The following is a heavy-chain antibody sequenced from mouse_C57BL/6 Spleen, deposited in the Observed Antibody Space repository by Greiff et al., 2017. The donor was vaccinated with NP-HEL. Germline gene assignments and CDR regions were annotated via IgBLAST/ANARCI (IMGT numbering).Heavy chain of an antibody. D-gene: IGHD3-1*01. CDR2: INPNNGGT. CDR1: GYTFTDYN. J-gene: IGHJ1*03. V-gene: IGHV1-18*01. Sequence: EVKLVESGPELVKPGASVKIPCKASGYTFTDYNMDWVKQSHGKSLEWIGDINPNNGGTIYNQKFKGKATLTVDKSSSTAYMELRSLTSEDTAVYYCARAGHGYFDVWGTGTTVTVSS. CDR3: ARAGHGYFDV.